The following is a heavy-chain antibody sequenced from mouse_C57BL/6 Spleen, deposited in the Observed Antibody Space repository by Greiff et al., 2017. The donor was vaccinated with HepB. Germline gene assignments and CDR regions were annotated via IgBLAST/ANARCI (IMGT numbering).Heavy chain of an antibody. D-gene: IGHD1-1*01. CDR1: GYTFTSYW. Sequence: QVQLQQPGPELVKPGASVKLSCKASGYTFTSYWMHWVKQRPGQGLEWIGNINPSNGGTNYNEKFKSKATLTVDKSSSTAYMQLSSLTSEDSAVYYCARWGFITTVVLDYWGQGTTLTVSS. CDR3: ARWGFITTVVLDY. CDR2: INPSNGGT. V-gene: IGHV1-53*01. J-gene: IGHJ2*01.